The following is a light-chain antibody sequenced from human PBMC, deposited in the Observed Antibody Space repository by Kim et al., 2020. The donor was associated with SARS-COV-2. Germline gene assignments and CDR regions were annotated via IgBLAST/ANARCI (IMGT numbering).Light chain of an antibody. V-gene: IGLV3-1*01. J-gene: IGLJ3*02. CDR2: QDT. Sequence: SYELTQPPSVSVSPGQTATITCSGDKLGDKYSSWYQQRPGQSPVLVIYQDTKWPSGIPERFSGSNSGNTATLTISGTQAMDEADYYCQAWDSSTAVFGGGTQLTVL. CDR3: QAWDSSTAV. CDR1: KLGDKY.